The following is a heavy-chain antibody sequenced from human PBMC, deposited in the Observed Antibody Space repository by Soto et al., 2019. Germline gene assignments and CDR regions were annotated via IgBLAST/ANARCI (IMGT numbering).Heavy chain of an antibody. CDR2: FIPILDMA. CDR3: AITYCRDNSCPRDFDF. V-gene: IGHV1-69*02. Sequence: QVQVVQSGAEVKKPESSVKVSCKPSGGTFNTYTVNWVRLAPRHGLEWMGRFIPILDMANYAQKFQDRVTITADRSTFTAYMELNSLTSDDTAVYYCAITYCRDNSCPRDFDFWGPGTRVTVSS. J-gene: IGHJ4*02. CDR1: GGTFNTYT. D-gene: IGHD2-21*01.